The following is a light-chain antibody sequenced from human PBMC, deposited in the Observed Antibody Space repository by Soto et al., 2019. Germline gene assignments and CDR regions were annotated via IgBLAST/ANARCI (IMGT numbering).Light chain of an antibody. V-gene: IGLV2-23*01. CDR2: EGT. CDR3: CSYAGSATLDVV. CDR1: SSDVVSYYL. J-gene: IGLJ2*01. Sequence: QSALTQPASVSGSPGQSITISCTGASSDVVSYYLVSWYQQYPGKAPKLIFYEGTRPPSGVSDRFSGSNSGNTASLTISGLQAEDEADYYCCSYAGSATLDVVFGGGTKVTVL.